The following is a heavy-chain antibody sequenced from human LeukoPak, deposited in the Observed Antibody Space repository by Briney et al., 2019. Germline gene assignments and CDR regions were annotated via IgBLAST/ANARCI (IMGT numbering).Heavy chain of an antibody. CDR2: AYYSGHT. V-gene: IGHV4-59*08. D-gene: IGHD2-15*01. CDR1: GGSISDNY. CDR3: ARHHFATPFDY. Sequence: TSETLCLTCTVSGGSISDNYWSWIRQPPGEGLEWIGYAYYSGHTNYNSSLKSRVTMTLDTSKSQFSLRLSSVTAADTAVYFCARHHFATPFDYWGPGTLVTVSS. J-gene: IGHJ4*02.